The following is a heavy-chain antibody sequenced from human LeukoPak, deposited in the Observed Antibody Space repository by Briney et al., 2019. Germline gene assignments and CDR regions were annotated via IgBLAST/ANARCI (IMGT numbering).Heavy chain of an antibody. Sequence: GGSLRLSCVASGFTLRNYGMHWVRQAPGKGLEWVAVLWKDGSNNFYADSVKGRFRFSRDNSKDMLYLQMNSLRAEDTAVYYCAKEYEIFVGAFDIWGQGTMATVSS. D-gene: IGHD3-9*01. J-gene: IGHJ3*02. CDR3: AKEYEIFVGAFDI. V-gene: IGHV3-33*06. CDR1: GFTLRNYG. CDR2: LWKDGSNN.